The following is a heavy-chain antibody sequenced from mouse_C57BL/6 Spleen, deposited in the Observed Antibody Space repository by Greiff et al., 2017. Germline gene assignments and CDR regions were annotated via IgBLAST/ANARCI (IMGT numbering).Heavy chain of an antibody. J-gene: IGHJ4*01. CDR1: GFTFSSYA. D-gene: IGHD1-1*01. V-gene: IGHV5-9-1*02. CDR3: TRGGYYGGVDY. CDR2: ISSGGDYI. Sequence: EVQVVESGEGLVKPGGSLKLSCAASGFTFSSYAMSWVRQTPEKRLEWVAYISSGGDYIYYADTVKGRFTISRDNARNTLYLQMSSLKSEDTAMYYCTRGGYYGGVDYWGQGTSVTVSS.